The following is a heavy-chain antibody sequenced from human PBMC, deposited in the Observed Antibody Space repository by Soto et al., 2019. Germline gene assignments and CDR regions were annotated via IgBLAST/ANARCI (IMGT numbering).Heavy chain of an antibody. CDR1: GGSFSGYY. D-gene: IGHD3-16*02. Sequence: XAALSLTFAVYGGSFSGYYWSGIHQPPGKGLEWIGEIKHSGSTNYNPSLKSRVTISVDTSKNQFSLKLSSVTAADTAVYYCARDSAYYDYVWGSYRPHRLNWFDPWGQGTLVTVSS. V-gene: IGHV4-34*01. J-gene: IGHJ5*02. CDR3: ARDSAYYDYVWGSYRPHRLNWFDP. CDR2: IKHSGST.